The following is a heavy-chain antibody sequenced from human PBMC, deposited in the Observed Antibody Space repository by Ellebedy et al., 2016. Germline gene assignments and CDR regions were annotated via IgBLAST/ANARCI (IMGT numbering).Heavy chain of an antibody. CDR3: ARRNDFDI. V-gene: IGHV3-7*01. CDR1: GITFSIHW. CDR2: INQDGSEE. Sequence: GESLKISXAASGITFSIHWMSWVRQAPGKGLEWVANINQDGSEENYVDSVKGRFTISRDNAKNSVYLQMNSLRAEDTAVYYCARRNDFDIWGQGTMVTVSS. J-gene: IGHJ3*02.